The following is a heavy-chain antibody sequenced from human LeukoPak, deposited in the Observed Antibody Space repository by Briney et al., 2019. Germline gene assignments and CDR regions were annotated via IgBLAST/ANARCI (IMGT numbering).Heavy chain of an antibody. V-gene: IGHV1-69*10. CDR3: ARDLTRDGYNHDIRYGMDV. J-gene: IGHJ6*02. D-gene: IGHD5-24*01. Sequence: SVKVSCKASGGTFISYAISWVRQAPGQGLEWMGRIIPIFRIANYAQKFQGRVTITADKSTSTAYMELSSLRSEDTAVYYCARDLTRDGYNHDIRYGMDVWGQGTTVTVSS. CDR1: GGTFISYA. CDR2: IIPIFRIA.